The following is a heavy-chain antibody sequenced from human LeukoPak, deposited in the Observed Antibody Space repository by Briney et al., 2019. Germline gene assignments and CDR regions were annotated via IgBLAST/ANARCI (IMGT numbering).Heavy chain of an antibody. CDR2: ISSGFTT. Sequence: GETLRLSCAASGFTFSTYAMSWVRQAPGKGLEWVSGISSGFTTYYADSVKGRFIISRDNSKDTLHLQMNSLRAEDTAVYYCAKDFSQEGSHSVDYWGQGTLVTVSS. CDR3: AKDFSQEGSHSVDY. CDR1: GFTFSTYA. D-gene: IGHD1-26*01. J-gene: IGHJ4*02. V-gene: IGHV3-23*01.